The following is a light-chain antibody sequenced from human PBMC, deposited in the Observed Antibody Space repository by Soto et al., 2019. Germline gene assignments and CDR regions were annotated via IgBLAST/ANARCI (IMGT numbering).Light chain of an antibody. CDR2: DVT. CDR1: SSDLGGYNY. V-gene: IGLV2-11*01. CDR3: CSYAGSFTWA. J-gene: IGLJ3*02. Sequence: QSALTQPRSVSGSPGQSVTISCSGTSSDLGGYNYVSWYQHHPGKAPKLMIYDVTLRPSGVPDRFSGSKSGNTASLTISGLQAEDEADYYCCSYAGSFTWAFGRGTKLTVL.